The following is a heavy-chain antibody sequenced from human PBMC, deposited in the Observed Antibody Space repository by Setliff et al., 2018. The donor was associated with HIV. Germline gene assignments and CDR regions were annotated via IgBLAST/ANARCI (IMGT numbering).Heavy chain of an antibody. V-gene: IGHV4-4*07. Sequence: SETLSLTCTVSGGSISSFYWSWIRQPAGKGLEWIGRLYTSGSANYIPSLKSRVTMSVDTSKNQLSLRLSSVTAADTAVYYCARETNYDSSFHYMDVWGKGTTVTV. J-gene: IGHJ6*03. D-gene: IGHD3-22*01. CDR2: LYTSGSA. CDR1: GGSISSFY. CDR3: ARETNYDSSFHYMDV.